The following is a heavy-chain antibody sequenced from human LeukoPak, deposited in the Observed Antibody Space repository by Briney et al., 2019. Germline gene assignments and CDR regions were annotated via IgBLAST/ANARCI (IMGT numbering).Heavy chain of an antibody. Sequence: KPSETLSLTCTVSGGSITDYYWGWIRQPPGKGLEWIGYIYYTGDTIDNPSLNSRLTMSLDTSKSQFSLKLSSVTAADTAVYYCARGIAVAGPFYYYYYYMDVWGKGTTVTVSS. CDR3: ARGIAVAGPFYYYYYYMDV. J-gene: IGHJ6*03. CDR1: GGSITDYY. D-gene: IGHD6-19*01. CDR2: IYYTGDT. V-gene: IGHV4-59*01.